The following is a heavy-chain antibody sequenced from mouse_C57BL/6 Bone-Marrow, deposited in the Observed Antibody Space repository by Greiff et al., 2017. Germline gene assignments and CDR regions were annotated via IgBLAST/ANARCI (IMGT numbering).Heavy chain of an antibody. CDR1: GFTFSDAW. CDR3: TAGLYYYGSPPFAY. CDR2: IRNKANNHAT. Sequence: EVKLQESGGGLVQPGGSMKLSCAASGFTFSDAWMDWVRQSPEKGLEWVAEIRNKANNHATYYAESVKGRFTISRDDSKSSVYLQMNSLRAEDTGIYYCTAGLYYYGSPPFAYWGQGTLVTVSA. V-gene: IGHV6-6*01. J-gene: IGHJ3*01. D-gene: IGHD1-1*01.